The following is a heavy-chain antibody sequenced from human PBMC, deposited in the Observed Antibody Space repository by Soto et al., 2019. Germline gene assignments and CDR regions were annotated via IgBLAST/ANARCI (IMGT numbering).Heavy chain of an antibody. D-gene: IGHD3-9*01. V-gene: IGHV1-18*01. CDR2: ISAYNGNT. CDR3: ARGITYYDILTGFHYFDY. J-gene: IGHJ4*02. CDR1: GYTFTSYG. Sequence: ASVKVSFKASGYTFTSYGISWVRQAPGQGLEWMGWISAYNGNTNYAQKLQGRVTMTTDTSTSTAYMELRSLRSDDTAVYYCARGITYYDILTGFHYFDYWGQGTLVTVSS.